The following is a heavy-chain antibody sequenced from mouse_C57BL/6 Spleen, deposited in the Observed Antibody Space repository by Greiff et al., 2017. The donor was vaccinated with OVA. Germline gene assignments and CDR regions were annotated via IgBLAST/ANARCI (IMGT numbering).Heavy chain of an antibody. Sequence: QVQLKQSGAELARPGASVKMSCKASGYTFTSYTMHWVKQRPGQGLEWIGYINPSSGYTKYNQKFKDKATLTADKSSSTAYMQLSSLTSEDSAVYYCARKAQGTFAWCAYWGEGTLVTVSA. CDR1: GYTFTSYT. V-gene: IGHV1-4*01. CDR2: INPSSGYT. D-gene: IGHD3-3*01. J-gene: IGHJ3*01. CDR3: ARKAQGTFAWCAY.